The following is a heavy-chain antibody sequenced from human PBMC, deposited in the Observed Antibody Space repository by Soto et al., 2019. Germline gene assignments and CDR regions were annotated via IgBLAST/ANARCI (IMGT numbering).Heavy chain of an antibody. Sequence: GESLKISCKGSGYSFTSYWIGWVRQMPGKGLEWMGIIYPGDSDTRYSPSFQGQVTISADKSISTAYLQWSSLKASDTAMYYCARLGGSVFPTGYYYYYYMDVWGKGTTVTVSS. CDR1: GYSFTSYW. J-gene: IGHJ6*03. CDR3: ARLGGSVFPTGYYYYYYMDV. V-gene: IGHV5-51*01. CDR2: IYPGDSDT. D-gene: IGHD3-16*01.